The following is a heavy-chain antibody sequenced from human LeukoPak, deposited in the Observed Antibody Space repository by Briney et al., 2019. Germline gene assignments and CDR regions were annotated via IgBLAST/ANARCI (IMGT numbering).Heavy chain of an antibody. V-gene: IGHV3-48*01. J-gene: IGHJ3*02. Sequence: GGSLRLSCAASGFTFSSYSMNWVRQAPGKGLEWVSYISSSSSTIYYADSVKGRFTISRDNAKNSLYLQMNSLRAEDTAVYYCARDPGGDRSAFDIWGQGTMVTVSS. CDR3: ARDPGGDRSAFDI. CDR1: GFTFSSYS. CDR2: ISSSSSTI. D-gene: IGHD2-21*02.